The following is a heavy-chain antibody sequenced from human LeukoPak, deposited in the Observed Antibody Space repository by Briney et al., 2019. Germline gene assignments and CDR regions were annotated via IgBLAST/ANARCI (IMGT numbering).Heavy chain of an antibody. V-gene: IGHV4-4*07. CDR2: IYSSGDT. CDR3: AHGGNSGSYSEN. D-gene: IGHD1-26*01. CDR1: GASISNHY. J-gene: IGHJ4*02. Sequence: SETLSLTCTVSGASISNHYWSWIRQPAGKALEWIGRIYSSGDTDYNPSLKSRVTMSVDTSKGQFSLKLGSVIAADTAAYYCAHGGNSGSYSENWGQGTLVTVSS.